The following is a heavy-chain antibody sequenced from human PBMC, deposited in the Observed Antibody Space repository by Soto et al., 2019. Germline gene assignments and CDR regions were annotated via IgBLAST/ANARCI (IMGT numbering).Heavy chain of an antibody. V-gene: IGHV3-33*01. J-gene: IGHJ6*02. CDR2: IWYDGSNK. CDR3: AREGVGARYYYYGMDV. CDR1: GFTFSSYG. D-gene: IGHD1-26*01. Sequence: GGSLRLSCAASGFTFSSYGMHWVRQAPGKGLEWVAVIWYDGSNKYYADSVKGRFTISRDNSKNTLYLQMNSLRAEDTAVYYCAREGVGARYYYYGMDVWGQGTTVTVSS.